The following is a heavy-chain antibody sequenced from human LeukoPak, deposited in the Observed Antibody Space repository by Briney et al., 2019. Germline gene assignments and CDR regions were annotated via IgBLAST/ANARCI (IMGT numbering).Heavy chain of an antibody. CDR2: IYSGGSA. D-gene: IGHD6-13*01. J-gene: IGHJ4*02. CDR3: ARGGPAAGRLDY. CDR1: GLTVSSNY. V-gene: IGHV3-66*01. Sequence: GGSLRLSCAASGLTVSSNYMSWVRQAPGKGLEWVSVIYSGGSAYYADSVKGRFTISRDNSKNTLYLQMNSLRAEDTAVYYCARGGPAAGRLDYWGQGTLVTVSS.